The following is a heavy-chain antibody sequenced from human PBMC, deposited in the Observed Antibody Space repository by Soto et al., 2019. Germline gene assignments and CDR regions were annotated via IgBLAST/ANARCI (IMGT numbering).Heavy chain of an antibody. J-gene: IGHJ6*02. CDR3: ARQSGGYYYYGMDV. V-gene: IGHV4-59*08. CDR2: IYYRGTT. Sequence: WETLSLTRTVSGGSSVEYCWCWFRQPPGKGLEWIGYIYYRGTTDYSPSLKSRVTISVDTSKNQFSLKLSSVTAADSAIYYCARQSGGYYYYGMDVWGQGTTVT. D-gene: IGHD1-26*01. CDR1: GGSSVEYC.